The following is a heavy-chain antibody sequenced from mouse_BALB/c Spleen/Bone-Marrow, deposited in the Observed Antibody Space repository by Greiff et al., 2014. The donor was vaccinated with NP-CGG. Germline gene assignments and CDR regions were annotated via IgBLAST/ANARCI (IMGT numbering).Heavy chain of an antibody. CDR3: ARDYYGSLYAIDY. CDR2: IWAGGST. D-gene: IGHD1-1*01. V-gene: IGHV2-9*02. CDR1: GFSLTSYG. Sequence: VQVVESGPGLVAPSQSLSITCTVSGFSLTSYGVHWVRQPPGRGLEWLGVIWAGGSTNYNSALMSRLSISKDNSKSQVFLKMNSLQTDDTAMYYCARDYYGSLYAIDYWGQGTSVTVSS. J-gene: IGHJ4*01.